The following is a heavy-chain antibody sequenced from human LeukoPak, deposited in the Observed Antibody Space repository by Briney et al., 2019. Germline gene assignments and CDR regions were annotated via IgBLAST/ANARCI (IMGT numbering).Heavy chain of an antibody. J-gene: IGHJ5*02. V-gene: IGHV4-39*01. CDR3: ARLYYDSSGYYWFDP. CDR1: GGSISGSSYY. CDR2: IYYSGST. D-gene: IGHD3-22*01. Sequence: SETLSLTCTVSGGSISGSSYYWGWIRQPPGKGLEWIGSIYYSGSTYYNPSLKSRVTISVDTSKNQFSLKLNSVTATDTAVYYCARLYYDSSGYYWFDPWGQGTLVTVSS.